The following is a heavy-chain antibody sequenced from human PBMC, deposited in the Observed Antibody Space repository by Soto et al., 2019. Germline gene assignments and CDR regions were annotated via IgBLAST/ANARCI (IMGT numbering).Heavy chain of an antibody. CDR3: ARGTNSYDSSVYYGY. CDR1: GFTFSSYS. J-gene: IGHJ4*02. D-gene: IGHD3-22*01. Sequence: EVQLVESGGGLVKPGGSLRLSCAASGFTFSSYSMNWVRQAPGKGLQWVSSSSSSSTYIYYADSVKARFTISRDNAKNSLYLQMNSLRAEDTAVYYCARGTNSYDSSVYYGYWCQGTLVTVSS. V-gene: IGHV3-21*01. CDR2: SSSSSTYI.